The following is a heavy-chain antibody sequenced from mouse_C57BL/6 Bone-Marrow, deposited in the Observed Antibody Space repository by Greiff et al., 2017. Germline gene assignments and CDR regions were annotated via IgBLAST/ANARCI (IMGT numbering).Heavy chain of an antibody. J-gene: IGHJ4*01. Sequence: QVQLQQPGAELVMPGASVKLSCKASGYTFTSYWMHWVKQRPGQGLEWIGEIDPSDSYTNYNQKFTGKSTLTVDKASSTAYMQLSSLTSEDSAVYYCAREGNYDYFYAMDDWGQGTSVTVSS. D-gene: IGHD2-4*01. CDR3: AREGNYDYFYAMDD. V-gene: IGHV1-69*01. CDR1: GYTFTSYW. CDR2: IDPSDSYT.